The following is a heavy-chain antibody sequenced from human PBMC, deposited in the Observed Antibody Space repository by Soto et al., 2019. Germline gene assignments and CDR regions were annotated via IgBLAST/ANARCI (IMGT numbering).Heavy chain of an antibody. CDR1: GFTLSNHD. V-gene: IGHV3-13*01. J-gene: IGHJ6*02. Sequence: PGGSLRLSCAASGFTLSNHDMYWVRQGKGKGLEWVSAIGIGGDTYYPGSVKGRFTISRQNARNSLYLQMNNLRAGDTAVYYCARVPGSPRYYNGMDVWGQGTTVTVSS. CDR3: ARVPGSPRYYNGMDV. D-gene: IGHD7-27*01. CDR2: IGIGGDT.